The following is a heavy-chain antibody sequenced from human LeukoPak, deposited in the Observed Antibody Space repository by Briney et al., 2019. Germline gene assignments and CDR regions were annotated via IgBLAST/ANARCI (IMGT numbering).Heavy chain of an antibody. CDR3: ARVSSYGSGSYYNPGEFDY. D-gene: IGHD3-10*01. V-gene: IGHV3-30-3*01. CDR1: GFTFSSYA. Sequence: PGGSLRLSCAASGFTFSSYAMHWVRQAPGKGLEWVAVISYDGSNKYYADSVKGRFTISRDNSKNTLYLQMNSLRAEDTAVYYCARVSSYGSGSYYNPGEFDYWGQGTLVTVSS. CDR2: ISYDGSNK. J-gene: IGHJ4*02.